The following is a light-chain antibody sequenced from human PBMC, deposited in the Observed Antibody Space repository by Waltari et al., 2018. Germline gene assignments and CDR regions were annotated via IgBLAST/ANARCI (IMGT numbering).Light chain of an antibody. Sequence: QSALTQPASVSGSPGQPITISCTGTSADIGLYDYVSWYQQPPGQAPQLIIFDVDHRPPGVSDRFCGSKSGNTASLTISGLQAEDEGDYYCASYTSSRSYLFGRGTKITVL. J-gene: IGLJ1*01. CDR3: ASYTSSRSYL. CDR1: SADIGLYDY. V-gene: IGLV2-14*03. CDR2: DVD.